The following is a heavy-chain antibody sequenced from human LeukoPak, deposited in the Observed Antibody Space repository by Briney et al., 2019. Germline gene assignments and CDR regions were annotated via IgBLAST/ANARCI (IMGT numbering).Heavy chain of an antibody. CDR3: ARVGLSGSYYYSYMDV. V-gene: IGHV4-4*07. D-gene: IGHD1-26*01. CDR2: IYTSGST. CDR1: GGSISSYY. J-gene: IGHJ6*03. Sequence: SETLSLTCTVSGGSISSYYWSWIRQPAGKGLEWIGRIYTSGSTNYNPSLKSRVTMSVDTSKNQFSLKLSSVTAADTAVYYCARVGLSGSYYYSYMDVWGKGTTVTISS.